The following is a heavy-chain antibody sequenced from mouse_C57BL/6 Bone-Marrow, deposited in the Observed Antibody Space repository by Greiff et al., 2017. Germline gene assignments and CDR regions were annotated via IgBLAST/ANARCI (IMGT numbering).Heavy chain of an antibody. Sequence: EVQLQQSGPVLVKPGASVKMSCKASGYTFTDYYMNWVKQSHGKSLEWIGVINPYNGGTSYNQKFKGKATLTVDKSSSTAYMELNSLTSEDSAVYYCARKGAYYSNHVYFDVWGTGTTVTVSS. CDR1: GYTFTDYY. CDR3: ARKGAYYSNHVYFDV. V-gene: IGHV1-19*01. J-gene: IGHJ1*03. D-gene: IGHD2-5*01. CDR2: INPYNGGT.